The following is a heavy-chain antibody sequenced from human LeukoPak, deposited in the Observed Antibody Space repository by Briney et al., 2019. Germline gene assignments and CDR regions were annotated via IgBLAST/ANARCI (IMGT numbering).Heavy chain of an antibody. D-gene: IGHD3-3*01. J-gene: IGHJ4*02. CDR3: ARGGLRFLEWLLPTFFDY. Sequence: PSETLSLTCTVSGDSINSGFYYWGWIRQPPGKGLEWIGSIYYSGTTYYNPSLKSRVTISLDTSKNQISLNLSSVTAADTAVYYCARGGLRFLEWLLPTFFDYWGQGTLVTVSS. CDR2: IYYSGTT. CDR1: GDSINSGFYY. V-gene: IGHV4-39*07.